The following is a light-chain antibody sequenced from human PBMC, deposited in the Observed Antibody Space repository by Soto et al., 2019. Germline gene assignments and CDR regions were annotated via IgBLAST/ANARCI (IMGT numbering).Light chain of an antibody. CDR1: QSVRSSY. J-gene: IGKJ2*01. V-gene: IGKV3-20*01. CDR3: HQYGTLPPNT. Sequence: DIVLTQSPGTLSLSPGERATLSCRASQSVRSSYLAWYQQKPGQAPRLLIFGASSRATGVPDRFSGSGSGTDFTLTISRLEPEDFAVYYCHQYGTLPPNTFGQGTKVEIK. CDR2: GAS.